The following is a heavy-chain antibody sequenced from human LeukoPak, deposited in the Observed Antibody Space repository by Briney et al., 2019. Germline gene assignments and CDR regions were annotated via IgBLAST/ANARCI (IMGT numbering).Heavy chain of an antibody. CDR2: IIPIFGTA. V-gene: IGHV1-69*05. J-gene: IGHJ6*03. CDR3: ARDLDYYYYMDV. CDR1: GGTFSSYA. Sequence: GASVKVSCKASGGTFSSYAISWVRQAPGQGLEWMGRIIPIFGTANYAQKFQGRVTITTDESTSTAYIELSSLRSEDTAVYYCARDLDYYYYMDVWGKGTTVTVSS.